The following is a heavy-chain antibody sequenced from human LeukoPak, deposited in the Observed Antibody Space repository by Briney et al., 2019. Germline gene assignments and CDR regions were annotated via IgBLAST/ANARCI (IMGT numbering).Heavy chain of an antibody. V-gene: IGHV3-9*01. CDR2: ISWNSGSI. J-gene: IGHJ2*01. CDR3: AKDSTYGDYYYSYWYFDL. Sequence: RPGGSLRLSCAASGFTFDDYAMHWVRHAPGKGLEWVSGISWNSGSIGYADSVKGRFTISRDNAKNSLYLQMNSLRAEDTALYYCAKDSTYGDYYYSYWYFDLWGRGTLVTASS. CDR1: GFTFDDYA. D-gene: IGHD4-17*01.